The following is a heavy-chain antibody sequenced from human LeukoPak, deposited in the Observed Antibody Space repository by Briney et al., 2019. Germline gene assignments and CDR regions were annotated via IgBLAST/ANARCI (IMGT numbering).Heavy chain of an antibody. CDR1: GYTFTSYY. D-gene: IGHD2-2*02. CDR3: ARDGTNCSSTSCYNDWFDP. J-gene: IGHJ5*02. Sequence: ASVKVSCKASGYTFTSYYMHWVRQAPGQGLEWMGIINPSGGSTSYAQKFQGRVTMTRDTSTSTVYMELSSLRSKDTAVYYCARDGTNCSSTSCYNDWFDPWGQGTLVTVSS. CDR2: INPSGGST. V-gene: IGHV1-46*01.